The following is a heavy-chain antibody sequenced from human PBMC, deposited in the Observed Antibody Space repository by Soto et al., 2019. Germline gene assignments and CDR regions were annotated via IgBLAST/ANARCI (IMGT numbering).Heavy chain of an antibody. Sequence: QVQLQESGPGLVKPSETLSLTCTVSGGSVSSGSYYWSWIRQPPGKGLEWIGYIYYSGSTNYNPSLKSRVTISVDTSKNQCSLKLSSVTAADTAVYYCARVSPALVSFDYWGQGTLVTVSS. V-gene: IGHV4-61*01. CDR1: GGSVSSGSYY. CDR3: ARVSPALVSFDY. CDR2: IYYSGST. J-gene: IGHJ4*02. D-gene: IGHD3-22*01.